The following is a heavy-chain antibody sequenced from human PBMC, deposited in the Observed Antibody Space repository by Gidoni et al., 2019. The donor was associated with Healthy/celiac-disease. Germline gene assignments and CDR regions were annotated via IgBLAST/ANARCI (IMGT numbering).Heavy chain of an antibody. CDR2: ISWNSGSI. Sequence: EVQLVESGGGLVQPGRSLRLSCAASGFTFDDYAMHWVRQAPGKGLEWVSGISWNSGSIGYADSVKGRFTISRDNAKNSLYLQMNSLRAEDTALYYCAKEGGLYYYDMYSGGLGTWGQGTLVTVSS. CDR1: GFTFDDYA. J-gene: IGHJ4*02. V-gene: IGHV3-9*01. D-gene: IGHD3-22*01. CDR3: AKEGGLYYYDMYSGGLGT.